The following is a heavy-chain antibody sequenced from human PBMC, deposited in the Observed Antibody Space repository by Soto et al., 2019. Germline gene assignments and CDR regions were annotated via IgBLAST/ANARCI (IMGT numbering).Heavy chain of an antibody. CDR2: ISNSGSSI. J-gene: IGHJ4*02. V-gene: IGHV3-48*03. CDR1: GFTFSSYE. D-gene: IGHD4-17*01. Sequence: EVQLVESGGGLVQPGVSLRLSCAASGFTFSSYEMNWVRQAPGTGLEWVSYISNSGSSIYYADSVKGRFTISRDNAKNSLYLQMNSLRAEDTAVYYCAREPPTAVTAFDYWGQGTLVTVSS. CDR3: AREPPTAVTAFDY.